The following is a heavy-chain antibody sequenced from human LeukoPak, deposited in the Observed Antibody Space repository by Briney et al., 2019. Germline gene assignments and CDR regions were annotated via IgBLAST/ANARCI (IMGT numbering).Heavy chain of an antibody. J-gene: IGHJ3*01. Sequence: PGRSLRLSGAGSGFTFSSYDMHWVRQAPGKGLEWLAVISTDGGNEYYGDSVKGRFTVSRDNSNNTLFLQMNSLRPEDTALYYCPIICTINVFEFWGQGTMVTVSS. CDR2: ISTDGGNE. D-gene: IGHD1-1*01. CDR1: GFTFSSYD. CDR3: PIICTINVFEF. V-gene: IGHV3-30*03.